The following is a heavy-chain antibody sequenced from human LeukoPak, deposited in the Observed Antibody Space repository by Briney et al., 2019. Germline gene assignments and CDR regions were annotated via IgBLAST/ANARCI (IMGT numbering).Heavy chain of an antibody. CDR3: ARGTDTAMVLHFDY. CDR1: GGSISSGSYY. CDR2: IYYSGST. V-gene: IGHV4-61*01. D-gene: IGHD5-18*01. J-gene: IGHJ4*02. Sequence: PSQTLSLTCTVSGGSISSGSYYWSWIRQPPGKGLEWIGYIYYSGSTNYNPSLKSRVTISVDTSKNQFSLKLSSVTAADTAVYYCARGTDTAMVLHFDYWGQGTLVTVSS.